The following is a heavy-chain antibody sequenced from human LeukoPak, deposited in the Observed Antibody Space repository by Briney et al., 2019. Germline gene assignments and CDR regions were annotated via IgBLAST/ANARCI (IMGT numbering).Heavy chain of an antibody. CDR1: GFTFDDYA. V-gene: IGHV3-9*01. CDR2: ISWNSGSI. CDR3: ARDLYRIVVVPHYFDY. J-gene: IGHJ4*02. D-gene: IGHD3-22*01. Sequence: GGSLRLSCAASGFTFDDYAMHWVRQAPGKGLEWVSGISWNSGSIGYADSVKGRFTISRDNAKNSLYLQMNSLRAEDTAVYYCARDLYRIVVVPHYFDYWGQGTLVTVSS.